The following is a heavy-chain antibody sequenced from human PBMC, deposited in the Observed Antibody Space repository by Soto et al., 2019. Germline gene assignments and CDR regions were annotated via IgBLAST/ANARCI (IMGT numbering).Heavy chain of an antibody. CDR2: IDPSDSYT. J-gene: IGHJ4*02. CDR1: VQSFANCW. Sequence: ESLKVSFKDCVQSFANCWIVYVRQMPGKGRQWMGRIDPSDSYTNYSPSFQGHVTISADKSISTAYLQWSSMKASDTAMYYCARHINSFDGVAAAVYYFDDWARERWSPAPQ. D-gene: IGHD6-13*01. CDR3: ARHINSFDGVAAAVYYFDD. V-gene: IGHV5-10-1*01.